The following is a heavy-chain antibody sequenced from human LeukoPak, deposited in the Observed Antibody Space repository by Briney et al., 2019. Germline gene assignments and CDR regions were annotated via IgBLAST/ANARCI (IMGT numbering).Heavy chain of an antibody. D-gene: IGHD3-9*01. Sequence: PSETLSLTCAVYGGSFSGYYWSWIRQPPGKGLEWIGEINHSGSTNYNPSLKSRVTISVDTSKNQFSLKLSSVTAADTAVYYCASPYDILTGYLLWGQGTLVTVSS. J-gene: IGHJ4*02. CDR3: ASPYDILTGYLL. CDR1: GGSFSGYY. V-gene: IGHV4-34*01. CDR2: INHSGST.